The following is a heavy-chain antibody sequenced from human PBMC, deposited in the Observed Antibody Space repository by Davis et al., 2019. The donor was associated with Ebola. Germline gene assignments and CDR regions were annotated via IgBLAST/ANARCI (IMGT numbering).Heavy chain of an antibody. CDR3: ARASMILTAYSGWYFDY. CDR1: GYTFTSYG. D-gene: IGHD3-9*01. Sequence: AASVKVSCKASGYTFTSYGITWVRQAPGQGLEWMGWISAYHGNTNYAQKLQGRVTMTTDTSTSTAYMELRSLRSDDTAVYYCARASMILTAYSGWYFDYWGQGTLVTVSS. CDR2: ISAYHGNT. J-gene: IGHJ4*02. V-gene: IGHV1-18*04.